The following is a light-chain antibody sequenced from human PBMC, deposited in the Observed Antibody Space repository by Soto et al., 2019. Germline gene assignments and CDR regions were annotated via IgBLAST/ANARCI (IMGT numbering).Light chain of an antibody. Sequence: EIVMTQSPATLSMSPGERATLSCRASQTVYRNLAWYQHKPGQAPRLLIYRASTRATGIPARFSGSGSGTEFTLTISRLEPEDFAVYYCQQYGSSNRKCGQGTKVDIK. J-gene: IGKJ1*01. CDR1: QTVYRN. CDR2: RAS. CDR3: QQYGSSNRK. V-gene: IGKV3D-15*01.